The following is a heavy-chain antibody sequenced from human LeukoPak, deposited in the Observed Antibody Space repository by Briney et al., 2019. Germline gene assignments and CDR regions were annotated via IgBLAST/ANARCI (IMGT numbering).Heavy chain of an antibody. CDR3: ARGRETAASNYGMDV. CDR2: IGTAGDT. J-gene: IGHJ6*02. D-gene: IGHD5-18*01. V-gene: IGHV3-13*01. Sequence: GGSLRLSCAASGFTFSSYDMHWVRQVTGKGLEWVSGIGTAGDTYYAGSVKGRFTISRENAKNSLYLQMNSLRAGDTAVYYCARGRETAASNYGMDVWGQGTTVTVSS. CDR1: GFTFSSYD.